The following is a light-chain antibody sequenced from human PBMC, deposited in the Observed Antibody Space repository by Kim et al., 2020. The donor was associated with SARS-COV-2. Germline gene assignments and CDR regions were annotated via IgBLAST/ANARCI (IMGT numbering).Light chain of an antibody. Sequence: QSALTQPPSASGSPGQSVTISCTGTSSDVGAYNYVSWYQHEPGKAPKLMLYEVSKRPSGVPDRFSGSKSGNTASLTVSGLQAEDEADYYCSSYAGSNNLLFGGGTQLTVL. CDR2: EVS. CDR3: SSYAGSNNLL. J-gene: IGLJ2*01. CDR1: SSDVGAYNY. V-gene: IGLV2-8*01.